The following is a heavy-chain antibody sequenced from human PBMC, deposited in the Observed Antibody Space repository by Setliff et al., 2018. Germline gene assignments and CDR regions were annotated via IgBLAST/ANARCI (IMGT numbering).Heavy chain of an antibody. Sequence: PGGSLRLSCGASGFTYNNCWVSWVRQAPGKGLEWISVLSGDGNAYYADSVKGRFTISGDTSKNALYLQMNSLRAEDTAVYYCRLWFGELSRDYWGPGTLVTSPQ. D-gene: IGHD3-10*01. CDR3: RLWFGELSRDY. CDR1: GFTYNNCW. CDR2: LSGDGNA. V-gene: IGHV3-53*01. J-gene: IGHJ4*02.